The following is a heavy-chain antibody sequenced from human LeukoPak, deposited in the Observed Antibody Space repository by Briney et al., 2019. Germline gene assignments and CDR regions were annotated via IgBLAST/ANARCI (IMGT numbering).Heavy chain of an antibody. CDR1: GFTGSNNY. CDR3: AKDEPPYSSGWYDAFDI. Sequence: GGSLRLSCAASGFTGSNNYVSWVRQAPGKGLEWVSAISGSGGSTYYADSVKGRFTISRDNSKNTLYLQMNSLRAEDTAVYYCAKDEPPYSSGWYDAFDIWGQGTMVTVSS. J-gene: IGHJ3*02. D-gene: IGHD6-19*01. CDR2: ISGSGGST. V-gene: IGHV3-23*01.